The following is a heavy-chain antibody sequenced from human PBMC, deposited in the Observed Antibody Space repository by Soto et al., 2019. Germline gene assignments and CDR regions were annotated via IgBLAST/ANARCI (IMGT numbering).Heavy chain of an antibody. CDR2: ITADGSSA. CDR1: GFTFSSHW. J-gene: IGHJ3*02. Sequence: EVQVVESGGDLVQPGGSLRLSCVASGFTFSSHWMHWVRQVPGKGLVWVAHITADGSSATYADSVKGRFTISRDNAKNMLYLQMNTLRVEDTAVYYCADLFAGFDIWGQGTMVTVSS. V-gene: IGHV3-74*01. CDR3: ADLFAGFDI.